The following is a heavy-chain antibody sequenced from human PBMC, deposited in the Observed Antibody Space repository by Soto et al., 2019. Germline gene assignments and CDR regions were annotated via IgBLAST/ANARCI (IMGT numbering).Heavy chain of an antibody. D-gene: IGHD3-10*01. V-gene: IGHV1-69*13. CDR2: IIPIFGTA. CDR3: ARDPTHYYGSGSHPFDP. J-gene: IGHJ5*02. Sequence: SVKVSCKASGGTFSSYAISWVRQAPGQGLEWMGGIIPIFGTANYAQKFQGRVTITADESTSTAYMELSSLRSEDTAVYYCARDPTHYYGSGSHPFDPWGQGTLVTVSS. CDR1: GGTFSSYA.